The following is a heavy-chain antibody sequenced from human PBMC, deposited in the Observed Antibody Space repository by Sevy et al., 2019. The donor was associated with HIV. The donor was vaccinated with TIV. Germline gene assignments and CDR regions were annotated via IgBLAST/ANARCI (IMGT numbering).Heavy chain of an antibody. CDR2: IYTSGST. D-gene: IGHD3-22*01. Sequence: SETLSLTCTVSGGAISSAGYYWSWIRQPAGKGLEWIGRIYTSGSTNYNPSLKSRLTISLDTSKNQFSLRLSSVTAADTAVYYCARGNRYDSSRFDPWGQGTLVTVSS. CDR3: ARGNRYDSSRFDP. J-gene: IGHJ5*02. V-gene: IGHV4-61*02. CDR1: GGAISSAGYY.